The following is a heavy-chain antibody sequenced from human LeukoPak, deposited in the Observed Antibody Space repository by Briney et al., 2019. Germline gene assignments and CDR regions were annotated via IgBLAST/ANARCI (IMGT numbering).Heavy chain of an antibody. V-gene: IGHV4-39*07. D-gene: IGHD2-2*01. CDR3: ARLRVPAAMSGGYFDY. Sequence: KPSETLSLTCTVSGGSISSSSYYWGWIRQPPGKGLEWIGSIYHSGSTNYNPSLKSRVTISVDKSKNQFSLKLSSVTAADTAVYYCARLRVPAAMSGGYFDYWGQGTLVTVSS. CDR2: IYHSGST. CDR1: GGSISSSSYY. J-gene: IGHJ4*02.